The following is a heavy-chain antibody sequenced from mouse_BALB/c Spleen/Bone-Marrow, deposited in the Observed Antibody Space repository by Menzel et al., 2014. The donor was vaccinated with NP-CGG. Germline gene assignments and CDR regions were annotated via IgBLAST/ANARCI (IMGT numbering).Heavy chain of an antibody. CDR1: GYAFTNYL. CDR2: INPGSGGT. V-gene: IGHV1-54*01. D-gene: IGHD2-1*01. J-gene: IGHJ4*01. Sequence: VQLQESGAELVRPGTSVKVSCKASGYAFTNYLIEWVKQRPGQGLEWIGVINPGSGGTNYNEKFKGKATLTADKSSSPAYMQLSSLTSDDSAVYFCAREKGKDAMDYWGQGTSVTVSS. CDR3: AREKGKDAMDY.